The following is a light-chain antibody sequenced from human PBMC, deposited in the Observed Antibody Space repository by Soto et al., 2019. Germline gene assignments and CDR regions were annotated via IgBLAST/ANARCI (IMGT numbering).Light chain of an antibody. CDR1: QSVSRN. V-gene: IGKV3D-15*01. J-gene: IGKJ5*01. CDR3: QQYGSSIT. Sequence: EIVMTQSPATLSVSPGERATLSCRASQSVSRNLAWYQQKPGQAPRLLIYDASTRATGTPARFSGSGSGTDFTLTISRLEPEDFAVYYCQQYGSSITFGQGTRLEIK. CDR2: DAS.